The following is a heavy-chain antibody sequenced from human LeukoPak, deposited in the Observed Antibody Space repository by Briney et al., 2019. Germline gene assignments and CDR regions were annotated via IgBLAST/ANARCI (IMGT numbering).Heavy chain of an antibody. V-gene: IGHV3-48*01. D-gene: IGHD3-22*01. CDR2: ISSGSSTI. Sequence: GGSLRLSCAASRLTFRSYSMNWLRQAPGKGLEGISYISSGSSTIYYADSVKGRFTISRDNAKNSLYLHLSSLRAEDTAVYYCARSGSSYDGSQSWFDYWGQGTLVTVSS. J-gene: IGHJ4*02. CDR3: ARSGSSYDGSQSWFDY. CDR1: RLTFRSYS.